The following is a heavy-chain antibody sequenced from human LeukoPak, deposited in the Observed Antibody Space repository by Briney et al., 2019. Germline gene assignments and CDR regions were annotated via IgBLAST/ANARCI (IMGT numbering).Heavy chain of an antibody. CDR2: INHSGST. J-gene: IGHJ4*02. CDR3: ASSHYYGSGSYYPHY. CDR1: GGSFSGYY. Sequence: SETLSLTCAVYGGSFSGYYWSWIRKPPGKGLEWIGEINHSGSTNYNPSLKSRVTISVDTSKNQFSLKLSSVTAADTAVYYCASSHYYGSGSYYPHYWGQGTLVTVSS. V-gene: IGHV4-34*01. D-gene: IGHD3-10*01.